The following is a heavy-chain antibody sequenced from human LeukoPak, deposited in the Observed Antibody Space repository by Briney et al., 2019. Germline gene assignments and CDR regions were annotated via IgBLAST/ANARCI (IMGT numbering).Heavy chain of an antibody. CDR3: ATSVEPNRSYGY. CDR2: INPSGGST. CDR1: GYTFTSYY. Sequence: ASVKVSCKASGYTFTSYYMHWVRQAPGQGLEWMGIINPSGGSTSYAQKFQGRVTMTRDTSTSTVYMELSSLRSEDTAVYYCATSVEPNRSYGYWGQGTLVTVSS. J-gene: IGHJ4*02. D-gene: IGHD3-16*01. V-gene: IGHV1-46*01.